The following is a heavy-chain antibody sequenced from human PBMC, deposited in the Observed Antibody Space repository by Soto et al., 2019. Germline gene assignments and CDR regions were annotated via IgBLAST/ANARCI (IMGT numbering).Heavy chain of an antibody. V-gene: IGHV1-2*02. CDR2: INPNSGGT. D-gene: IGHD6-13*01. J-gene: IGHJ3*02. Sequence: GASVKVSCKASGYTFTGYYMHWVRQAPGQGLEWMGWINPNSGGTNYAQKFQGRVTMTTDTSTSTAYMELRSLRSDDTAVYYCARTELSAAGTIGEAFDIWGQGTMVTVSS. CDR1: GYTFTGYY. CDR3: ARTELSAAGTIGEAFDI.